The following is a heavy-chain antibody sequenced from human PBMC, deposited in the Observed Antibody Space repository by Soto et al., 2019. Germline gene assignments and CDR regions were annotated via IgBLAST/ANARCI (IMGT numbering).Heavy chain of an antibody. CDR2: IYYSGST. CDR1: GGSISSYY. J-gene: IGHJ6*02. Sequence: PSETLSLTCTVSGGSISSYYWSWIRQPPGKGLEWIGYIYYSGSTNYNPSLKSRVTISVDTSKNQFSLKLSSVTAADTAVYYCARLGLWSYIYYGMDVWGQGTTVTVSS. V-gene: IGHV4-59*01. CDR3: ARLGLWSYIYYGMDV. D-gene: IGHD1-26*01.